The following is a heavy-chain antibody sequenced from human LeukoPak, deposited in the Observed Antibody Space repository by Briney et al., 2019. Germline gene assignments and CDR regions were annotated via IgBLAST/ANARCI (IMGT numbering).Heavy chain of an antibody. J-gene: IGHJ4*02. Sequence: GGSLRLSCAASGFTFSGYGMHWVRQAPGKGLEWVAFIRYDGSNKYYADSVKGRFTISRDNSKNTLYLQMNSLRAEDTAVYYCAKLYCSSTSCYTPREYFDYWGQGTLVTVSS. CDR3: AKLYCSSTSCYTPREYFDY. CDR1: GFTFSGYG. CDR2: IRYDGSNK. D-gene: IGHD2-2*02. V-gene: IGHV3-30*02.